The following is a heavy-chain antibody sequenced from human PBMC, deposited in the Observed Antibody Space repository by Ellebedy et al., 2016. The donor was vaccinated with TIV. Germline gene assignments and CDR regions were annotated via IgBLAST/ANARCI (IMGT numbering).Heavy chain of an antibody. CDR3: ARSTMVRGVIIVGDLDY. D-gene: IGHD3-10*01. CDR2: IDWDDDK. J-gene: IGHJ4*02. V-gene: IGHV2-70*13. Sequence: SGPTLVXPTQTLTLTCTFSGFSLPTNGMCVSWIRQPPGKSLEWLALIDWDDDKYYSTSLKTRLTISKDTSKNQVVLTMTDMDPADTATYYCARSTMVRGVIIVGDLDYWGQGALVTVSS. CDR1: GFSLPTNGMC.